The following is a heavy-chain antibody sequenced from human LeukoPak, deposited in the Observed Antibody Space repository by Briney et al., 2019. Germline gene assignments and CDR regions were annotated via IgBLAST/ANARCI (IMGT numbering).Heavy chain of an antibody. CDR2: MNPNNGNT. V-gene: IGHV1-8*03. CDR1: GYTFTSYD. Sequence: GASVKVSCKASGYTFTSYDINWVRQATGQGLEWMGWMNPNNGNTGYAQKFQGRVTITRNTSISTGYMELSSLRSEDTAVYYCARGAVWGSYRHINWFDPWGQGTLVTVSS. CDR3: ARGAVWGSYRHINWFDP. J-gene: IGHJ5*02. D-gene: IGHD3-16*02.